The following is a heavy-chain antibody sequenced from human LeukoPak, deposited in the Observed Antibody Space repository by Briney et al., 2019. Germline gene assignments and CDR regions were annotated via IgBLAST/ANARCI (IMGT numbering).Heavy chain of an antibody. V-gene: IGHV4-4*07. CDR2: IYTSGST. J-gene: IGHJ4*02. CDR3: ARASLYGSGSYQFDY. D-gene: IGHD3-10*01. CDR1: GGSISSYY. Sequence: SETLSLTCTASGGSISSYYWSWIRQPAGKGLEWIGRIYTSGSTNYNPSLKSRVTMSVDTSKNQFSLKLSSVTAADTAVYYCARASLYGSGSYQFDYWGQGTLVTVSS.